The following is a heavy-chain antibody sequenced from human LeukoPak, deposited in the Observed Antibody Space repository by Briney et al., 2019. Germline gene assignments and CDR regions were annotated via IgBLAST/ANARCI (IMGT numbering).Heavy chain of an antibody. D-gene: IGHD2-15*01. CDR3: AKPSVGDIVVVVAAKAPFDY. CDR1: GFTFSSYA. V-gene: IGHV3-23*01. CDR2: ISGSGGST. J-gene: IGHJ4*02. Sequence: PGGSLRLSCAASGFTFSSYAMSWVRQAPGKGLEWVSAISGSGGSTYYADSVKGRFTISRDNSKNTLYLQMNSLRAEDTAVYYCAKPSVGDIVVVVAAKAPFDYWGQGTLVTVSS.